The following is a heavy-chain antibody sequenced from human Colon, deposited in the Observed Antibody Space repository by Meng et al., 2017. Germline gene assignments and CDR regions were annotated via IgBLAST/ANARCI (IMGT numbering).Heavy chain of an antibody. J-gene: IGHJ4*02. CDR1: GGSLSTYY. V-gene: IGHV4-34*01. CDR2: INHSGST. CDR3: AIDYGDYDTFDF. D-gene: IGHD4-17*01. Sequence: GSLRLSCAVFGGSLSTYYWSWIRQLPGKGLEWIGEINHSGSTNYNSSLKSRVTISVDTSKNQFSLKLSSMTAADTGVYYCAIDYGDYDTFDFWGQGTLVTVSS.